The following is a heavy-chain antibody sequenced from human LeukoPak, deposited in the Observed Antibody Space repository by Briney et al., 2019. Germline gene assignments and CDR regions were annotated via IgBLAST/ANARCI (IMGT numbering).Heavy chain of an antibody. CDR3: ARDITATYYFGY. J-gene: IGHJ4*02. CDR1: GFTFSDSY. CDR2: IYYSGST. V-gene: IGHV4-38-2*02. Sequence: GSLRLSCAASGFTFSDSYMTWVRQAPGKGLEWIGSIYYSGSTYYNPSLKSRVTISVDTSKNQFSLKLSSVTAADTAVYYCARDITATYYFGYWGQGTLVTVSS. D-gene: IGHD5-18*01.